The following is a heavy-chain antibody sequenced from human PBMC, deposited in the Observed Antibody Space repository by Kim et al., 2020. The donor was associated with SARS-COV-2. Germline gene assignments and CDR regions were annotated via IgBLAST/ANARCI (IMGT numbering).Heavy chain of an antibody. CDR3: ARGPNWFDP. Sequence: SETLSLTCAVYGESFSTYYWTWNRQSPGKGLEWIGEINDGGGTNYSPSLKSRVTISVETSKNQFSLKLRSVTAADTGVYYCARGPNWFDPWGLGTLVTVSS. V-gene: IGHV4-34*01. CDR2: INDGGGT. J-gene: IGHJ5*02. CDR1: GESFSTYY.